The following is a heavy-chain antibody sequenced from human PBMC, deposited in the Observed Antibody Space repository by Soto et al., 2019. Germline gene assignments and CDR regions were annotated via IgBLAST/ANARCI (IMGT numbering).Heavy chain of an antibody. CDR2: IYNSGST. V-gene: IGHV4-4*09. CDR1: GGSISSLD. J-gene: IGHJ4*02. Sequence: PSETLSLTCTVSGGSISSLDWTWIRQPPGKGLEWIGYIYNSGSTTYNPSLKSRVTISVDKSKNQFSLKLSSVTAADTALYYCTLQLSGPYWGQGTLVTVSS. CDR3: TLQLSGPY. D-gene: IGHD1-1*01.